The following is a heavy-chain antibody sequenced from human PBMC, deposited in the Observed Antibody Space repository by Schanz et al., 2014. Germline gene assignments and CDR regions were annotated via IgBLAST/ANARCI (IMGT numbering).Heavy chain of an antibody. CDR3: ARPSDSSWYMDV. Sequence: EVQLLESGGGLVQPGGSLRLSCAASGFSFRKSAMSWVRQAPGKGLEWVSSISSSSSYISYADSVKGRFTISRDNAKNSLYLQMNSLRAEDTAVYYCARPSDSSWYMDVWGKGTTVTVSS. CDR2: ISSSSSYI. CDR1: GFSFRKSA. D-gene: IGHD2-21*02. V-gene: IGHV3-21*01. J-gene: IGHJ6*03.